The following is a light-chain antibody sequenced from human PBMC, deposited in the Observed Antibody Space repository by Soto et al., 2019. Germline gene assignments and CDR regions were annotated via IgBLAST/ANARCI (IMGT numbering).Light chain of an antibody. Sequence: EIVMTQSPATPSASLAERATLSCRASQSVGSSLAWYQHKPGQAPRLVIYGASTRATGTPARFSGSGSGTEFTLTISSLQSEDFAVYYCQQYYYWPLTFGGGTKV. CDR3: QQYYYWPLT. J-gene: IGKJ4*01. V-gene: IGKV3-15*01. CDR1: QSVGSS. CDR2: GAS.